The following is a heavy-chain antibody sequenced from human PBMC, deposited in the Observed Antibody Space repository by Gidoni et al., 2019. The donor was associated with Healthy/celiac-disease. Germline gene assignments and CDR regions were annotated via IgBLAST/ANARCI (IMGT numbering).Heavy chain of an antibody. D-gene: IGHD6-13*01. CDR3: ARLGRMAAAGTFDY. J-gene: IGHJ4*02. CDR1: GGSISSSSYY. Sequence: QLQLQESGPGLVKPSETLSLTCTVSGGSISSSSYYWGWIRQPPGKGLEWIGSIYYSGSTYYNPSLKSRVTISVDTSKNQFSLKLSSVPAADTAVYYCARLGRMAAAGTFDYWGQGTLVTVSS. CDR2: IYYSGST. V-gene: IGHV4-39*01.